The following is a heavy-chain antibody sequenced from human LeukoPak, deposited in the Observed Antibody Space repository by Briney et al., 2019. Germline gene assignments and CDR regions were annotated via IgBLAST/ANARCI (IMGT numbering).Heavy chain of an antibody. Sequence: RRSLRLSWAPSAFTLSNPWMSWVRQPPGNGLEWVGRIKGNTDAGTTDYAAPVKGRFTISRDDSKNTLYLQMNSLKTEDTAVYYCTTHSYSSGWYVGYWGQGTLVTVSS. D-gene: IGHD6-19*01. CDR1: AFTLSNPW. J-gene: IGHJ4*02. CDR2: IKGNTDAGTT. V-gene: IGHV3-15*01. CDR3: TTHSYSSGWYVGY.